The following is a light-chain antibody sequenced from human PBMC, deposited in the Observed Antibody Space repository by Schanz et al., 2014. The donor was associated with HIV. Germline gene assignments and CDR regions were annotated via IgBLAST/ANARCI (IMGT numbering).Light chain of an antibody. CDR1: SSSIGYNT. CDR3: AAWDDSLKGWV. J-gene: IGLJ3*02. Sequence: QSVLTQPPSASGPPGQRVTISCSGSSSSIGYNTLNWYQHLPGTAPKLIMYNSYHRPSGVPDRFSGSSSGTSASLAISGLQSEDEADYYCAAWDDSLKGWVFGGGTKLTVL. CDR2: NSY. V-gene: IGLV1-44*01.